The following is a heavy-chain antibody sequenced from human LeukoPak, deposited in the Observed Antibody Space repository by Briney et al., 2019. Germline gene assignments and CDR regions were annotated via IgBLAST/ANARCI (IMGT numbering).Heavy chain of an antibody. CDR2: VSYDGGNE. D-gene: IGHD6-19*01. J-gene: IGHJ4*02. CDR1: GFTFSSYG. Sequence: SGGSLRLSCAASGFTFSSYGMHWVRQAPGKGPEWVALVSYDGGNEYYADSVKGRFTISRDNSKNTLCLQMNSLRPEDTAIYYCARDRTPIVVAGTVDYWGQGTLVTVSS. CDR3: ARDRTPIVVAGTVDY. V-gene: IGHV3-30*03.